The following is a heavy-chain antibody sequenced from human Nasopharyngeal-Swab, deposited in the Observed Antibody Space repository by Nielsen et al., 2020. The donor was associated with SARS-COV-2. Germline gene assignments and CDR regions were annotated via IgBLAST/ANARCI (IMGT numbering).Heavy chain of an antibody. CDR1: GFTFSDYY. D-gene: IGHD7-27*01. J-gene: IGHJ4*02. Sequence: GESLKISCAASGFTFSDYYMSWIRQAPGKGPEYISYISGSGGTIYYGDSMKGRFTISRDNAKNSLYLQMNSLRAEDTAVYYCARDRANWDLDYWGQGTLVTVSS. CDR2: ISGSGGTI. V-gene: IGHV3-11*04. CDR3: ARDRANWDLDY.